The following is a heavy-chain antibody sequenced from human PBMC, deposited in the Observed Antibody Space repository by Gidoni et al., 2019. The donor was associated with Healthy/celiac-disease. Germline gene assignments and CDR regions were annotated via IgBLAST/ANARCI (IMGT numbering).Heavy chain of an antibody. CDR3: ARTGYSSGWYQKNHAFDI. CDR1: GFTFGSYA. CDR2: IIPIFGTA. D-gene: IGHD6-19*01. J-gene: IGHJ3*02. V-gene: IGHV1-69*01. Sequence: QVQLVQSGAEGKKPGSSEKVSCKASGFTFGSYAISWVPQAPGQGFEWMGGIIPIFGTAIYAQKFQGRVTITADESTSTAYMELSSLRSEDTAVYYCARTGYSSGWYQKNHAFDIWGQGTMVTVSS.